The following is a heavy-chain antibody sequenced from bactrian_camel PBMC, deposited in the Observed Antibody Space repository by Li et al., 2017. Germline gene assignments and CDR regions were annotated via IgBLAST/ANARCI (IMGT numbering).Heavy chain of an antibody. CDR1: GFTFSSSW. J-gene: IGHJ4*01. CDR2: INGGDGPP. Sequence: QLVESGGGLVQPGGSLRLSCVGSGFTFSSSWMYWVRQAPGKGLEWVSGINGGDGPPYYIDSVKGRFTISRDNAKNTVYLQMNSLKPDDTAMYYCATGVYCANVLSPSEYDTWGQGTQVTVS. CDR3: ATGVYCANVLSPSEYDT. V-gene: IGHV3S25*01. D-gene: IGHD3*01.